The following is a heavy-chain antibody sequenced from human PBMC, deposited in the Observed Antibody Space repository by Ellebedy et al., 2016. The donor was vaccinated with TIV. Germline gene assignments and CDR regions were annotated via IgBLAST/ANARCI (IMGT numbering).Heavy chain of an antibody. CDR1: GYTFSSYG. Sequence: ASVKVSCXASGYTFSSYGISWVRQAPGQGLEWMGWISAYNGNTNYAHKLQGRVTLTRDTFTSTAYMELRSLRSDDTAVYYCARVGTTGYYYMDVWGKGTTVTVSS. V-gene: IGHV1-18*01. D-gene: IGHD1-7*01. CDR3: ARVGTTGYYYMDV. J-gene: IGHJ6*03. CDR2: ISAYNGNT.